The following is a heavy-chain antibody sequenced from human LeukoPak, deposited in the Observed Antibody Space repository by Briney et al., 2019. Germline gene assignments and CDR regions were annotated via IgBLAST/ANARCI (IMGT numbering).Heavy chain of an antibody. CDR2: IYSGIIT. V-gene: IGHV3-53*01. J-gene: IGHJ4*02. D-gene: IGHD1-1*01. Sequence: HPGGSLRLSCAASGFTVSSNYMSWVRQAPGKGLEWVSVIYSGIITYYADSVKGRFTISRDNSKNTLYLQMNSLSAEDTAVYFCAKDAVGGGVQLQRRPTALFDYWGQGTLVTVSS. CDR3: AKDAVGGGVQLQRRPTALFDY. CDR1: GFTVSSNY.